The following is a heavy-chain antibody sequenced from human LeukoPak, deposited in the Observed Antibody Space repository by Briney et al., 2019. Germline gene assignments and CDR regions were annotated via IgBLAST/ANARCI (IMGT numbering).Heavy chain of an antibody. CDR2: IIPILGIA. V-gene: IGHV1-69*04. D-gene: IGHD1-26*01. CDR3: ARDKDKDLRAWIYYYGMDV. CDR1: GGTFNTYS. J-gene: IGHJ6*02. Sequence: SVKVSCKASGGTFNTYSITWVRQAPGQGLEWMGRIIPILGIANYAQKFQGRVTITADKSTSTAYMELSSLRSEDTAVYYCARDKDKDLRAWIYYYGMDVWGQGTTVTVSS.